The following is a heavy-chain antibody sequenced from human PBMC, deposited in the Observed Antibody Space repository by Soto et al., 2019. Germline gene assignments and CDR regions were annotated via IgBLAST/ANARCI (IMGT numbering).Heavy chain of an antibody. Sequence: PGESLKISCKGSGYSFTSYWISWVRQLPGKGLEWMGRIDPSDSYTNYSPSFQGHVTISADKSISTAYLQWSSLKASDTAMYYCAKSYLLVSDVGSCYGYWGQGTLVTVSS. D-gene: IGHD2-15*01. V-gene: IGHV5-10-1*01. J-gene: IGHJ4*02. CDR2: IDPSDSYT. CDR3: AKSYLLVSDVGSCYGY. CDR1: GYSFTSYW.